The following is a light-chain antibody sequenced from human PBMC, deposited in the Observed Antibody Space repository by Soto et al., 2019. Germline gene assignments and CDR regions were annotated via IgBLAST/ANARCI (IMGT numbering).Light chain of an antibody. J-gene: IGKJ1*01. CDR1: QSFSSW. CDR2: KAS. CDR3: QQYNSYPWT. V-gene: IGKV1-5*03. Sequence: DLQMTQSPSTLSASVGDRVTITCRASQSFSSWLAWYQQKPGKAPKVLIYKASSLESGVPSRFVGRGFGTEFTLTICTLQPDDFATYYCQQYNSYPWTFGRGTKVVIK.